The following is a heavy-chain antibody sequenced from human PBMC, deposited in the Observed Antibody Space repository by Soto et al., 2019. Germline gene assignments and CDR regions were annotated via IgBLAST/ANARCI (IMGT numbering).Heavy chain of an antibody. CDR1: GFTFTSYV. V-gene: IGHV3-23*01. CDR2: ISGGGTNT. J-gene: IGHJ4*02. D-gene: IGHD4-4*01. CDR3: AKDSNKYSSSLRGRYFDS. Sequence: EVQLLQSGGGLIQRGGSLRLSCAASGFTFTSYVMSWVRQAPGKGLGWVAGISGGGTNTFYADSVKGRFTISRDNARNTLILQMDRLRAEDTAIYYCAKDSNKYSSSLRGRYFDSWGQGTLVTVSS.